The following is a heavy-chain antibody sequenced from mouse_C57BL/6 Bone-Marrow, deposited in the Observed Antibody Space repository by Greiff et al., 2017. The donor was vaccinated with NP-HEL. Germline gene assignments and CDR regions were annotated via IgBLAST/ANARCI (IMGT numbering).Heavy chain of an antibody. J-gene: IGHJ4*01. D-gene: IGHD1-1*01. Sequence: EVQGVESGGGLVQPGGSLSLSCAASGFTFTDYYMSWVRQPPGKALEWLGFIRNKANGYTTEYSASVKGRFTISRDNSQSILYLQMNALRAEDSATYYCARSPLYYSSSPYAMDYWGQGTSVTVSS. CDR1: GFTFTDYY. V-gene: IGHV7-3*01. CDR2: IRNKANGYTT. CDR3: ARSPLYYSSSPYAMDY.